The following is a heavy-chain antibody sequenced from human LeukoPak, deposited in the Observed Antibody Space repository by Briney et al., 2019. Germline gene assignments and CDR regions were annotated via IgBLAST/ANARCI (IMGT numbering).Heavy chain of an antibody. CDR1: GGTFSSYA. CDR2: IIPIFGTA. Sequence: SVKVSCKASGGTFSSYAISWVRQAPGQGLEWMGGIIPIFGTANYAQKFQGRVTITADESTSTAYMELSSLRSEDTAVYYCARGYCSSTSCYAEDWFDPWGQGTLVTVSS. J-gene: IGHJ5*02. V-gene: IGHV1-69*13. D-gene: IGHD2-2*01. CDR3: ARGYCSSTSCYAEDWFDP.